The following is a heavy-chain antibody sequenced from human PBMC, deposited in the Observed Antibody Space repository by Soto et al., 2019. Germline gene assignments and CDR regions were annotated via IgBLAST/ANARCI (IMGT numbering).Heavy chain of an antibody. CDR1: GGSISNSY. V-gene: IGHV4-59*08. Sequence: QVQLQESGPGLVRPSETLSLTCTVSGGSISNSYWSWIRQSPEKGLEWIGYIYSSGSTNYNPSLNRRVTIPVDTTKNKFSLKLSSLSAADTAVYYCARHSPPVLYGSGPGDVWGQGTTVTVSS. D-gene: IGHD3-10*01. J-gene: IGHJ6*02. CDR3: ARHSPPVLYGSGPGDV. CDR2: IYSSGST.